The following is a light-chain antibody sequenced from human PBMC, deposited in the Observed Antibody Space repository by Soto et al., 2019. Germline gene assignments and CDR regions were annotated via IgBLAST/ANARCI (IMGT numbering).Light chain of an antibody. Sequence: DIEMTQAPSSLSASVGDSVTITCRPSRGIGNSLAWYQQKPGTVPKLLIHSASTLQSGVPSRFSGSGYGTDFTLTISSLQPEDVASYYCQKYDSAQTFGPGTKVDIK. J-gene: IGKJ1*01. V-gene: IGKV1-27*01. CDR2: SAS. CDR1: RGIGNS. CDR3: QKYDSAQT.